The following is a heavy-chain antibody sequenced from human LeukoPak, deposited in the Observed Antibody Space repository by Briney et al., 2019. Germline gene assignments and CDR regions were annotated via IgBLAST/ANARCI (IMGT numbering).Heavy chain of an antibody. CDR2: IYDSGST. CDR1: GGSISGYY. D-gene: IGHD3-22*01. J-gene: IGHJ4*02. V-gene: IGHV4-59*01. Sequence: SETLSLTCAVSGGSISGYYWSWIWQPPGKGLEWIWYIYDSGSTNYNPSLKIRVTISVDTSKNQFSLKLSSVTAADTAVYYCARVPSLWYDSSGYDYWGQGTLVTVSS. CDR3: ARVPSLWYDSSGYDY.